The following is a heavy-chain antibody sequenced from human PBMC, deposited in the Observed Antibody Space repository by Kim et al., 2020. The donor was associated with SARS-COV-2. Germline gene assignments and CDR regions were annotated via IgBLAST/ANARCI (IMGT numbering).Heavy chain of an antibody. CDR3: ARESWWLRLPRTPNWFDP. J-gene: IGHJ5*02. CDR1: GYTFTGYY. Sequence: ASVKVSCKASGYTFTGYYMHWVRQAPGQGLEWMGRINPNSGGTNYAQKFQGRVTMTRDTSISTAYMELSRLRSDDTAVYYCARESWWLRLPRTPNWFDPWGQGTLVTVSS. D-gene: IGHD5-12*01. CDR2: INPNSGGT. V-gene: IGHV1-2*06.